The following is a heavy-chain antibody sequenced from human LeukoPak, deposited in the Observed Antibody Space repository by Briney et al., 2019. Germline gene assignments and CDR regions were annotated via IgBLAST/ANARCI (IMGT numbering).Heavy chain of an antibody. CDR1: GFTFSSYS. V-gene: IGHV3-21*01. CDR3: ASQLGYCSSTSCYKGFDY. Sequence: GGSLRLSCAASGFTFSSYSMNWVRQAPGKALEWVSSISSSSSYIYYADSVKGRFTISRDNAKNSLYLQMNSLRAEDTAVYYCASQLGYCSSTSCYKGFDYWGQGTLVTVSS. CDR2: ISSSSSYI. D-gene: IGHD2-2*02. J-gene: IGHJ4*02.